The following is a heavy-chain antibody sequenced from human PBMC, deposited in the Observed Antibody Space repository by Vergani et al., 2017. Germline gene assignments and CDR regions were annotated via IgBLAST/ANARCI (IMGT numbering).Heavy chain of an antibody. Sequence: QVQLQESGPGLVKPSETLSLTCTVSGGSISRYYWSWIRQPPGKGLEWIGYIYYSGSTNYNPSLKSRVTISVDTSKNQFSLKLGSVTAADTAVYYCARGGSSGFDPWGQGTLVTVSS. CDR1: GGSISRYY. CDR3: ARGGSSGFDP. V-gene: IGHV4-59*01. CDR2: IYYSGST. J-gene: IGHJ5*02. D-gene: IGHD6-19*01.